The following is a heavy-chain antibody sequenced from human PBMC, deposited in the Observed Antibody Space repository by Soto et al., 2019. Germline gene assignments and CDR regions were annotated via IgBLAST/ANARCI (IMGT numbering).Heavy chain of an antibody. Sequence: SETLSLTWSVPGASISKAGCYWGLVRQTPEKGLERIGTVFYSGITYYNPSLESRVTVSVDTSKNQFSLKLRSVTAADTAVYYCARHWVGRSDDDTSYPFDLWGQGTMV. V-gene: IGHV4-39*01. D-gene: IGHD5-12*01. CDR3: ARHWVGRSDDDTSYPFDL. CDR2: VFYSGIT. CDR1: GASISKAGCY. J-gene: IGHJ3*01.